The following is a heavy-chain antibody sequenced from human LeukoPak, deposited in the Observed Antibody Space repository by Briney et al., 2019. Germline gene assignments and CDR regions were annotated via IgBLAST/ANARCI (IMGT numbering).Heavy chain of an antibody. CDR1: GFTFSSYP. J-gene: IGHJ6*02. V-gene: IGHV3-30-3*01. Sequence: GGSLRLSCAASGFTFSSYPMHWVRQAPGKGLEWVAVISYDGSNKYYADSVKGRFTISRDNSKNTRYMQMNSLRAEDTAVYYCARDSHPIPVYYGMDVWAKGPRSPSP. CDR3: ARDSHPIPVYYGMDV. CDR2: ISYDGSNK.